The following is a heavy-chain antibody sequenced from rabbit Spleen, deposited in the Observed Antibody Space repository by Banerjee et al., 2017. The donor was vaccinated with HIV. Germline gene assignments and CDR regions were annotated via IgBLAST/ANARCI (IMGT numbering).Heavy chain of an antibody. V-gene: IGHV1S45*01. D-gene: IGHD4-1*01. CDR1: GFSFSSRHY. CDR3: ARDSGYTNGHPDL. Sequence: QEQLVESGGGLVQPEGSLTLTCTASGFSFSSRHYMHWVRQAPGKGLEWIAYIRSTDTGNTRYANWAKGRFTISKTSSTTVTLQMTSLTAADTATYFCARDSGYTNGHPDLWGQGTLVTVS. J-gene: IGHJ3*01. CDR2: IRSTDTGNT.